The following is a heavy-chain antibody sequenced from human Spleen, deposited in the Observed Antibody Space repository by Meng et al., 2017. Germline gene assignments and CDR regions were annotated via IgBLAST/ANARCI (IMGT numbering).Heavy chain of an antibody. CDR3: ARVYYYDSSGSYTFDI. CDR1: GFTFSSYA. D-gene: IGHD3-22*01. CDR2: ISYDGSNK. Sequence: GGSLRLSCAASGFTFSSYAMHWVRQAPGKGLEWVAVISYDGSNKYYADSVKGRFTISRDNSKNTLYLQMNSLRAEDTAVYYCARVYYYDSSGSYTFDIWGQGTMVTVSS. V-gene: IGHV3-30*04. J-gene: IGHJ3*02.